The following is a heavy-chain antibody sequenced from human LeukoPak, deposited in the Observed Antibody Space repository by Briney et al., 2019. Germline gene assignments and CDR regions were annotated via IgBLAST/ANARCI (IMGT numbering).Heavy chain of an antibody. CDR1: GGSFSGYY. D-gene: IGHD3-10*01. V-gene: IGHV4-34*01. J-gene: IGHJ4*02. Sequence: SETLSLTCAVYGGSFSGYYWSWIRQPPGRGLEWIGEINHRGSTNYNPSLKSRVTISVDTSKNQFSLQLNSVTPEDTAVYYCARDRLLWFGELLSPLDYWGQGTLVTVSS. CDR2: INHRGST. CDR3: ARDRLLWFGELLSPLDY.